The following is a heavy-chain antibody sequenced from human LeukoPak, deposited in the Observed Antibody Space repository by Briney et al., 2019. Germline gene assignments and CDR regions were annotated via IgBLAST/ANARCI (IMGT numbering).Heavy chain of an antibody. CDR2: ISGSGGST. CDR1: GFTFSSYA. Sequence: GGSLILSCAASGFTFSSYAMSWVRPAPGKGLEWVSAISGSGGSTYYAGSVKGRFTISRDNSKNTLYLQMNSLRAEDTAVYYCAKGLYCSGGSCYFFDYWGQGTLVTVSS. V-gene: IGHV3-23*01. D-gene: IGHD2-15*01. CDR3: AKGLYCSGGSCYFFDY. J-gene: IGHJ4*02.